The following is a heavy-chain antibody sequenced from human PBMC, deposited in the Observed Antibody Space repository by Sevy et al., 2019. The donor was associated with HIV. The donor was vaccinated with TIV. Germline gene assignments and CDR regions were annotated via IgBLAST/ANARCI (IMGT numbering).Heavy chain of an antibody. J-gene: IGHJ6*03. CDR2: INPNSGGT. CDR1: GYTFTGYY. D-gene: IGHD2-2*01. V-gene: IGHV1-2*02. Sequence: ASVKVSCKASGYTFTGYYMHWVRQAPGQGLEWMGWINPNSGGTNYAQKFQGRVTMTRDTSISTAYMEWGRLRSDETAVYYCEGGRVVPAALHVEREQNYYYDMDVWGKGTTVTVSS. CDR3: EGGRVVPAALHVEREQNYYYDMDV.